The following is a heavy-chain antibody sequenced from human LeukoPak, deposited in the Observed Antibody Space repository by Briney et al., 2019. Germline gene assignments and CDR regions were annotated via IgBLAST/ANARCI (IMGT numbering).Heavy chain of an antibody. J-gene: IGHJ4*02. CDR1: GFTFSSYA. D-gene: IGHD6-19*01. V-gene: IGHV3-23*01. CDR2: ISGSGGST. CDR3: AKDWLYSSGWYEGGAFDY. Sequence: PGASLRLPCAASGFTFSSYAMSWVRQAPGKGLEWVSAISGSGGSTYYADSVKGRFTISRDNSKNTLYLQMNSLRAEDTAVYYCAKDWLYSSGWYEGGAFDYWGQGTLVTVSS.